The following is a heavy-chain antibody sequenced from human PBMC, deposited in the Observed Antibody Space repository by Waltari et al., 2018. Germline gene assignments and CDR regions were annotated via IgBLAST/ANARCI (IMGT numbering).Heavy chain of an antibody. V-gene: IGHV4-38-2*01. CDR3: ARWGNVLDY. CDR1: GYSISSGYY. J-gene: IGHJ4*02. D-gene: IGHD3-16*01. Sequence: QVQLQESGPGLVKPSETLSLTCAVSGYSISSGYYWGWIRQPPGKGLEWIGSIYHSGSTYYNPSLKSRVTISVDTSKNQFSLKLSSVTAADTAVYYCARWGNVLDYWGQGTLVTVSS. CDR2: IYHSGST.